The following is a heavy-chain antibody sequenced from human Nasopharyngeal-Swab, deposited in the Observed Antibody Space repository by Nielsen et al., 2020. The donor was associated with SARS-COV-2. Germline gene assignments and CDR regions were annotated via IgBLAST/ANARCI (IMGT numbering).Heavy chain of an antibody. CDR2: IAYDGRTK. J-gene: IGHJ3*02. CDR3: AREGIDAFDI. V-gene: IGHV3-30*03. CDR1: GLPFSAYG. Sequence: SLSLSCAAAGLPFSAYGIHWVRQAPGRGLEWLTFIAYDGRTKYSADSVRGRFTVSRDNSKSTLHLQMSSLRAEDTATYYCAREGIDAFDIWGQGTMVTVSS. D-gene: IGHD2/OR15-2a*01.